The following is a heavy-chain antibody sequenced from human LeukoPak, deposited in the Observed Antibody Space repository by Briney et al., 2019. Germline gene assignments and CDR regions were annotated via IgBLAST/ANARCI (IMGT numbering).Heavy chain of an antibody. CDR2: ITSSGSTI. Sequence: GGSLRLSCAASGFTFRSYGMSWVRQAPGKGLEWVSYITSSGSTIYYADSVKGRFTISRDNAKTSLYLQMNSLRAEDTAVYYCAREFIVGATFDYWGQGTLVTVSS. CDR3: AREFIVGATFDY. CDR1: GFTFRSYG. J-gene: IGHJ4*02. V-gene: IGHV3-48*03. D-gene: IGHD1-26*01.